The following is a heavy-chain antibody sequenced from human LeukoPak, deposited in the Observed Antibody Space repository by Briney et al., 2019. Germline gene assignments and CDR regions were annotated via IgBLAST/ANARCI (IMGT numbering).Heavy chain of an antibody. CDR1: GYTFNNYG. CDR3: ARDLGYSSGWYSDY. CDR2: ISAYNGAT. D-gene: IGHD6-19*01. J-gene: IGHJ4*02. Sequence: ASVKVSCKASGYTFNNYGISWVRQAPGQGLEWMGWISAYNGATSYAQNVKGRVTLTTDTSTNTAYMELRSLRSDDSAVYYCARDLGYSSGWYSDYWGQGTLVTVSS. V-gene: IGHV1-18*04.